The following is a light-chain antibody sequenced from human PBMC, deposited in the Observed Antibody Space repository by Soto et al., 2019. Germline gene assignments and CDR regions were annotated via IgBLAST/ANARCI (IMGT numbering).Light chain of an antibody. CDR3: QQRSNWPIT. V-gene: IGKV3-11*01. Sequence: EIVLTQSPGTLSLSPGKRATLSCRAGQSVSNFLAWYQQKPGQAPRLLIYDTSNRATGIPARFSGSGSGTDFTLTINNLDPEDFAVYYCQQRSNWPITFGQGTRLEIK. CDR1: QSVSNF. J-gene: IGKJ5*01. CDR2: DTS.